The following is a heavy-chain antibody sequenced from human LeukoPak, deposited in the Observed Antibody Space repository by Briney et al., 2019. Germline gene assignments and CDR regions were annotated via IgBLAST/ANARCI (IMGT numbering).Heavy chain of an antibody. CDR1: GGPISSYY. CDR2: INHSGST. D-gene: IGHD3-10*01. V-gene: IGHV4-34*01. J-gene: IGHJ6*03. CDR3: ARRRGSGSYIKNPIYYYYYYMDV. Sequence: PSETLSLTCTVSGGPISSYYWSWIRQPPGKGLEWIGEINHSGSTNYNPSLKSRVTISVDTSKNQFSLKLSSVTAADTAVYYCARRRGSGSYIKNPIYYYYYYMDVWGKGTTVTISS.